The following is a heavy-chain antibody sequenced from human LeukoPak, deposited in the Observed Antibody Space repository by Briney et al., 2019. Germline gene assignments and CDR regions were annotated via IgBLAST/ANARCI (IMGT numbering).Heavy chain of an antibody. V-gene: IGHV5-10-1*01. CDR1: GYSFTSYW. CDR3: ARLSYYYDSSGYSARTTEYFQH. Sequence: GESLKISCKGSGYSFTSYWISWVRQMPGKGLEWMGRIDPSDSYTNYSPSFQGHVTISADKSISTAYLQWSSLKASDTTMYYCARLSYYYDSSGYSARTTEYFQHWGQGTLVTVSS. D-gene: IGHD3-22*01. CDR2: IDPSDSYT. J-gene: IGHJ1*01.